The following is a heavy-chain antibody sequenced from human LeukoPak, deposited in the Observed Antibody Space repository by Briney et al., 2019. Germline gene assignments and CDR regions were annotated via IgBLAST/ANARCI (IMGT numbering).Heavy chain of an antibody. V-gene: IGHV3-23*01. CDR2: ISGSGGST. CDR3: AKSYCGGDCYRPWGAFDI. J-gene: IGHJ3*02. D-gene: IGHD2-21*02. CDR1: GFTFSSYA. Sequence: WGPLRLSCAASGFTFSSYAMSWVRQAPGKGLEWVSAISGSGGSTYYADSVKGRFTISRDNSKNTLYLQMNSLRAEDTAVYYCAKSYCGGDCYRPWGAFDIWGQGTMVTVSS.